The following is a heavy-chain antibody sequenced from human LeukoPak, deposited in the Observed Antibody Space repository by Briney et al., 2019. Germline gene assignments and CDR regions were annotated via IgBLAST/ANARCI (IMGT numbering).Heavy chain of an antibody. CDR1: GVSISSYY. J-gene: IGHJ5*02. CDR2: IYQNGST. V-gene: IGHV4-59*01. D-gene: IGHD3-16*02. Sequence: SETLSLTCTVSGVSISSYYWSWIRQPPGKGLEWVGNIYQNGSTKYNLALMSRVFILLDTSKNQFSLKLSSVTAADTAVYYCARVRLGELSLYTSWFDPWGQGTLVTVSS. CDR3: ARVRLGELSLYTSWFDP.